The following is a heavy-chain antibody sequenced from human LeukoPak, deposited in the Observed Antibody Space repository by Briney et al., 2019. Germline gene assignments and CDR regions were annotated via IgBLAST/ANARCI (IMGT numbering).Heavy chain of an antibody. CDR3: AKDYDYGGVNWFDP. CDR2: ISGSGGRT. Sequence: GGSLRLSCAASGFTVNNYAMSWVRQAPGKGLEWVSGISGSGGRTYYADSVQGRFTTSRDNSKNTLYLQMNSLRAEDTAVYYCAKDYDYGGVNWFDPWGQGTLVTVSS. CDR1: GFTVNNYA. D-gene: IGHD4-23*01. J-gene: IGHJ5*02. V-gene: IGHV3-23*01.